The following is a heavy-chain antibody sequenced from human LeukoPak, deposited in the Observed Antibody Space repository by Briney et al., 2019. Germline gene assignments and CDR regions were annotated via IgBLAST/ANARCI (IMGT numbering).Heavy chain of an antibody. D-gene: IGHD5-18*01. CDR3: ARGRGTAMDYYYYGMDV. V-gene: IGHV4-30-2*01. Sequence: KSSETLSLTCAVSGGSISSGGYSWSWIRQPPGKGLEWIGYIYHSGSTYYNPSLKSRVTISVDTSKNQFSLKLSSVTAADTAVYYCARGRGTAMDYYYYGMDVWGQGTTVTVSS. J-gene: IGHJ6*02. CDR2: IYHSGST. CDR1: GGSISSGGYS.